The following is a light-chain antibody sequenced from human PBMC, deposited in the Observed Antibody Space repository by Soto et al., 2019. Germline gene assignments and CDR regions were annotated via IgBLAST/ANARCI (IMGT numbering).Light chain of an antibody. J-gene: IGLJ1*01. CDR1: SSDVGYYNY. Sequence: QSALTQPASVSGSPGQSVTISCTGSSSDVGYYNYVSWYQHHPDRPPKLLIYGVSSRPSGASYRFSAYKSGNTAFLTISGLQAEDEAEYYCGSYATTNTYVFGTGTQLTVL. CDR3: GSYATTNTYV. V-gene: IGLV2-14*01. CDR2: GVS.